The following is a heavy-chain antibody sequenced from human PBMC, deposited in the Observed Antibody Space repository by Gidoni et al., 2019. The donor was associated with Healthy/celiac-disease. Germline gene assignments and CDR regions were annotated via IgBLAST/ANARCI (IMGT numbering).Heavy chain of an antibody. CDR3: ARLVLAAPYYYYGMDV. Sequence: QVQLQQWGAGLLKPSETLSLTCAVYGGSFSGYYWSWIRQPPGKGLEWIGVINHSGSTNYNPSLKSRVTISVDTSKNQFSLKLSSVTAADTAVYYCARLVLAAPYYYYGMDVWGQGTTVTVSS. J-gene: IGHJ6*02. D-gene: IGHD6-6*01. V-gene: IGHV4-34*01. CDR2: INHSGST. CDR1: GGSFSGYY.